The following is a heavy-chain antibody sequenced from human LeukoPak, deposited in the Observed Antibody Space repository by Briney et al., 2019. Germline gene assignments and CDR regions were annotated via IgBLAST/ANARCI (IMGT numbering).Heavy chain of an antibody. CDR1: GVTFSSYS. J-gene: IGHJ4*02. V-gene: IGHV3-21*01. D-gene: IGHD5-12*01. CDR2: ISSSSSYI. Sequence: GGSLRLSCTASGVTFSSYSMNWVRQAPGKGLEWVSSISSSSSYIYYADSVKGRFTISRDNAKNSLYQQMNSLRAEDTAVYYCARFLGDSGYECLDYWGQGTLVTVSS. CDR3: ARFLGDSGYECLDY.